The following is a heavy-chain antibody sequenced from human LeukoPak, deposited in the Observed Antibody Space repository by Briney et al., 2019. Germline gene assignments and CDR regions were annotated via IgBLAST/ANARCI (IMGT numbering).Heavy chain of an antibody. J-gene: IGHJ3*02. D-gene: IGHD6-19*01. V-gene: IGHV1-69*05. CDR2: IIPIFGTA. CDR1: GGTFSSYA. CDR3: ARYSSGWYKRTGAFDI. Sequence: SVKVSCKASGGTFSSYAISWVRQAPGQGLEWMGGIIPIFGTANYAQKFQSRVTITTDESTSTAYMELSSLRSEDTAVYYCARYSSGWYKRTGAFDIWGQGTMVTVSS.